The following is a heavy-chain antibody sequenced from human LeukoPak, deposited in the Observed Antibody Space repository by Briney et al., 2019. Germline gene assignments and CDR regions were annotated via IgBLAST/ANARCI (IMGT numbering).Heavy chain of an antibody. CDR3: ARVLAIVRGVIDY. D-gene: IGHD3-10*01. V-gene: IGHV3-66*01. CDR2: IYSGGST. J-gene: IGHJ4*02. Sequence: PGGSLRLSCAASGFTVSSNYMSWVRQAPGKGLKWVSVIYSGGSTYYADSVKSRFTISRDNSKNTLYLQMNSLRAEDTAVYYCARVLAIVRGVIDYWGQGSLVTVSS. CDR1: GFTVSSNY.